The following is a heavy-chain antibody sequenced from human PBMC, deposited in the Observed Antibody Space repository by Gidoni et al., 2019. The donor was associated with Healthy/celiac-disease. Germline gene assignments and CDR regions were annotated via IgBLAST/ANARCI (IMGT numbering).Heavy chain of an antibody. CDR2: ISAYNGNT. CDR1: GYTFTSYG. Sequence: QVQLVQSGAEVKKPGASVKVSCKASGYTFTSYGISWGRQAPGQGLVWMGWISAYNGNTNYAQKLQGRVTMTTDTSTSTAYMELRSLRSDDTAVYYCAREPITMVRGVIETHYWGQGTLVTVSS. CDR3: AREPITMVRGVIETHY. V-gene: IGHV1-18*01. D-gene: IGHD3-10*01. J-gene: IGHJ4*02.